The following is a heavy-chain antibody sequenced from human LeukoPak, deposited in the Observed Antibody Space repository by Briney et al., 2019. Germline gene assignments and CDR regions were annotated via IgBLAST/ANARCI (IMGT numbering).Heavy chain of an antibody. V-gene: IGHV3-23*01. CDR1: GFTFSTHS. Sequence: PGGSLRLSCAASGFTFSTHSMSWVRQAPGKGLEWVSAIITSSFGYYADSVKGRFTISRDNSKNTLYLQMNSLRADDTAVYYCAKRTVADAQRTSSFDYWGQGTLVTVSS. J-gene: IGHJ4*02. CDR3: AKRTVADAQRTSSFDY. CDR2: IITSSFG. D-gene: IGHD2-15*01.